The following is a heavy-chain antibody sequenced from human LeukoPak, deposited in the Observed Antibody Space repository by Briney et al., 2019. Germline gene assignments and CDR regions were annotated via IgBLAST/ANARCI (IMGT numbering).Heavy chain of an antibody. J-gene: IGHJ4*02. D-gene: IGHD4-17*01. CDR1: GFTFSSYA. Sequence: GGSLRLSCAASGFTFSSYAMTWVRQAPGKGLEWVSAISGPGGAPFYADSVKGRFTISRDNSNNMLYLQMNSLRADDMAPYYCAINPGDYDDFDYWGQGTLVTVSS. CDR2: ISGPGGAP. CDR3: AINPGDYDDFDY. V-gene: IGHV3-23*01.